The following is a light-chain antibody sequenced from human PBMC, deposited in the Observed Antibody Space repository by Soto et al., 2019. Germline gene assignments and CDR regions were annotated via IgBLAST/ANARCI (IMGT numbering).Light chain of an antibody. Sequence: DIKITQSPPSLSASVGDRFTITCLASQDIMNYLNWYQHKPGKAPKVLIYDASNLDTGVPSRISGSGSGTDFTFTISSLQPEDVATYYCQQYDNLSLTFGGGTKVDIK. V-gene: IGKV1-33*01. J-gene: IGKJ4*01. CDR1: QDIMNY. CDR2: DAS. CDR3: QQYDNLSLT.